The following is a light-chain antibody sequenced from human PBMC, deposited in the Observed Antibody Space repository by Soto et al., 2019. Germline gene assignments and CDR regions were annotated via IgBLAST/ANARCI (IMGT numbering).Light chain of an antibody. CDR1: QSVSNNY. V-gene: IGKV3-20*01. J-gene: IGKJ1*01. CDR3: QQYDSTPPT. CDR2: GAS. Sequence: EIVLTQSPGTLSLSPGDRATLSCRASQSVSNNYLAWYQRKPGQAPRLLIYGASNRATDIPYRFSASGSGTDFTLTITRLEAEDFAVYYCQQYDSTPPTFGQGTKVEVK.